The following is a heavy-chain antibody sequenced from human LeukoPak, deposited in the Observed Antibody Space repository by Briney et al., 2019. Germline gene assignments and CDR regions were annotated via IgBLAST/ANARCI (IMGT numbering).Heavy chain of an antibody. D-gene: IGHD2-2*01. Sequence: GGSLRLSCAASGFTFSSYSMNWVRQAPGKGLEWVSSISSSSSYIYYADSVKGRFTISRDNSKNTLYLQMNSLRAEDTAVYYCAKVVVVPADKRGTFDYWGQGTLVTVSS. CDR3: AKVVVVPADKRGTFDY. V-gene: IGHV3-21*04. J-gene: IGHJ4*02. CDR1: GFTFSSYS. CDR2: ISSSSSYI.